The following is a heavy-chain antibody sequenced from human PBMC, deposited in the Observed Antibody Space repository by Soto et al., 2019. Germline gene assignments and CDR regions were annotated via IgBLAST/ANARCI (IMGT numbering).Heavy chain of an antibody. CDR3: ARPKGIAPAVWYFDL. V-gene: IGHV4-59*08. Sequence: QVQLQESGPGLVKPSETLSLTCTVSGDFISSHYWSWIRQPPGKGLERIGYVYDDGKTDSSPSVKSRVTISLDTSKNQISLSLTSVTAADTAVYYCARPKGIAPAVWYFDLWGRGTLVTVSS. J-gene: IGHJ2*01. CDR2: VYDDGKT. D-gene: IGHD2-15*01. CDR1: GDFISSHY.